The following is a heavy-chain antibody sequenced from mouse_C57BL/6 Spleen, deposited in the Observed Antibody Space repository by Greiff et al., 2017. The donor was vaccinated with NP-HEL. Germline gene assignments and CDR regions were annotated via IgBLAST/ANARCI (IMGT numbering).Heavy chain of an antibody. J-gene: IGHJ4*01. Sequence: VQLQQSGPGLVQPAQCLSITCTASGFSFTSYGVHWVRQSPGKGLEWLGEICSGGSTDYNADCMSRRSIIKDDSKSQVFFKIITLQADEAAIYYCAKRIATVESGFAYWGQGTPVTVSA. CDR3: AKRIATVESGFAY. V-gene: IGHV2-5*01. D-gene: IGHD1-1*01. CDR1: GFSFTSYG. CDR2: ICSGGST.